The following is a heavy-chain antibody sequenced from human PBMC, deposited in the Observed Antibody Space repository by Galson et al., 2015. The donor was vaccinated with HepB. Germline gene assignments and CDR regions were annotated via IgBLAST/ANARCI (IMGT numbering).Heavy chain of an antibody. D-gene: IGHD3-3*01. V-gene: IGHV3-30*18. CDR1: GFTFSSYG. J-gene: IGHJ3*02. CDR3: AKDIDFWSGYRAFDI. Sequence: SLRLSCAASGFTFSSYGMHWVRQAPGKGLEWVAVISYDGSNKYYADSVKGRFTISRDNSKNTLYLQMNSLRAEDTAVYYCAKDIDFWSGYRAFDIWGQGTMVTVSS. CDR2: ISYDGSNK.